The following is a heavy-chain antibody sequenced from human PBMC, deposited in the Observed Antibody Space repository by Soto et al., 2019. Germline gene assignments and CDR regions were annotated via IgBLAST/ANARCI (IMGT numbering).Heavy chain of an antibody. Sequence: GGSLRLSCAASGFTFSSYSMNWVRQAPGKGLEWVSSISSSSSYIYYADSVKGRFTISRDNAKNSLYLQMNSLRAEDTAVYYCVPVGSSGREYFQHWGQGTLVTAPQ. V-gene: IGHV3-21*01. J-gene: IGHJ1*01. CDR2: ISSSSSYI. D-gene: IGHD6-19*01. CDR1: GFTFSSYS. CDR3: VPVGSSGREYFQH.